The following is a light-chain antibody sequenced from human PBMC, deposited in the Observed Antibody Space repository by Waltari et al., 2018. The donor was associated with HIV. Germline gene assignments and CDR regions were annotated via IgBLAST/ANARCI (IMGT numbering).Light chain of an antibody. J-gene: IGLJ2*01. Sequence: SYELTQPPSVSVSPGQMARITCSGELLPKKYSYWYQHKSGQAPVLVIYEDNKRPSGIPERFSASSSGTMATLTFSGAQVEDEADYYCYSTDTNGHPLFGGGTKLTVL. CDR1: LLPKKY. CDR3: YSTDTNGHPL. CDR2: EDN. V-gene: IGLV3-10*01.